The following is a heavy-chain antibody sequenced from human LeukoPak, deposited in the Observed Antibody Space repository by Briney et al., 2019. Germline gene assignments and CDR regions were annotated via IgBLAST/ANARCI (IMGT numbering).Heavy chain of an antibody. Sequence: SETLSLTCTVSGDSISSGSYYWVWIRQPPGKGLEWIGSIYYSGSTYYSPSLKSRVTISVDTSKNQFSLKLSSVTAADTAVYYCARNGNYYYYMDVWGKGTTVTVS. CDR2: IYYSGST. CDR1: GDSISSGSYY. D-gene: IGHD1-26*01. V-gene: IGHV4-39*07. CDR3: ARNGNYYYYMDV. J-gene: IGHJ6*03.